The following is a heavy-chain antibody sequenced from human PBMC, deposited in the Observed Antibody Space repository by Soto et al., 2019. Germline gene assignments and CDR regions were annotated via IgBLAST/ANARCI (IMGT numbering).Heavy chain of an antibody. V-gene: IGHV3-21*01. CDR2: ISSSSSYI. D-gene: IGHD6-25*01. J-gene: IGHJ4*02. CDR1: GFTFSSYA. Sequence: GGSLRLSCAASGFTFSSYAMSWVRQAPGKGLEWVSSISSSSSYIYYADSVKGRFTISRDNAKNLVYLQMNSLRAEDTAVYYCARLDRGSLDYWGRGTLVTVSS. CDR3: ARLDRGSLDY.